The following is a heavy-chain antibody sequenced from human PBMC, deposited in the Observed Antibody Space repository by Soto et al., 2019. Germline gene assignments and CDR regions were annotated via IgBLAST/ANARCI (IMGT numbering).Heavy chain of an antibody. CDR3: VKIGGSGHYYYYYGMDV. CDR2: ISSNGGST. CDR1: GFTFSSYA. J-gene: IGHJ6*02. V-gene: IGHV3-64D*06. Sequence: GGSLRLSCSASGFTFSSYAMHWVRQAPGKXLEYVSAISSNGGSTYYADSVKGRFTISRDNSKNTLYLQMSSLRAEDTAVYYCVKIGGSGHYYYYYGMDVWGQGTTVTVS. D-gene: IGHD2-15*01.